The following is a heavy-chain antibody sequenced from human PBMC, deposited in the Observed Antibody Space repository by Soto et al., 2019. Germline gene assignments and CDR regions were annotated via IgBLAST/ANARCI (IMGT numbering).Heavy chain of an antibody. J-gene: IGHJ6*02. D-gene: IGHD2-2*01. CDR3: ARALLQLLPYYYYGMDV. Sequence: GGSLRLSCAASGFTFSSYGMHWVRQAPGKGLEWVAVIWYDGSNKYYADSVKGRFTISRDNSKNTLYLQMNSLRAEDTAVYYCARALLQLLPYYYYGMDVWGQGTTVTVS. CDR2: IWYDGSNK. CDR1: GFTFSSYG. V-gene: IGHV3-33*01.